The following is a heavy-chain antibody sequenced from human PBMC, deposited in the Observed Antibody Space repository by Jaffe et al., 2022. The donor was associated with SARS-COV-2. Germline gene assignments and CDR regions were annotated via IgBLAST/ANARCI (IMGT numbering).Heavy chain of an antibody. CDR1: GFTLDDKP. D-gene: IGHD2-15*01. J-gene: IGHJ5*01. V-gene: IGHV3-9*01. CDR2: INGDAATM. CDR3: VKDGGNNILVKGGFFDS. Sequence: EDQLVESGGGWVQPGGSLRLSCSGSGFTLDDKPMHWVRQRPGKGLEWVSGINGDAATMAYSDSAKDRFTISRDRESLYLQMSSLRPEDTARYFCVKDGGNNILVKGGFFDSWGQGILVTVSS.